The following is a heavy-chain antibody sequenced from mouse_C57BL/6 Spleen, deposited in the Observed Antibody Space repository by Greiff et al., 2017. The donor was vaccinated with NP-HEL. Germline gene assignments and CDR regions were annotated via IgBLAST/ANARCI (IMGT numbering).Heavy chain of an antibody. V-gene: IGHV1-54*01. CDR1: GYAFTNYL. CDR2: INPGSGGT. Sequence: QVQLQQSGAELVRPGTSVTVSCKASGYAFTNYLIEWVKQRPGQGLEWIGVINPGSGGTNYNEKFKGKATLTADKSSSTAYMQLSSLTSEDSAVYFCASRATVVADWYFDVWGTGTTVTVSS. CDR3: ASRATVVADWYFDV. D-gene: IGHD1-1*01. J-gene: IGHJ1*03.